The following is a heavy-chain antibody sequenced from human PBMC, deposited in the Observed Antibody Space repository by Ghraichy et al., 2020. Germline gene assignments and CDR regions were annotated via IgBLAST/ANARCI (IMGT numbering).Heavy chain of an antibody. D-gene: IGHD4-23*01. CDR2: INPNSGGT. V-gene: IGHV1-2*02. CDR3: ARSTVVTPVGYYYGMDV. J-gene: IGHJ6*02. Sequence: ASVKVSCKASGYTFTGYYMHWVRQAPGQGLEWMGWINPNSGGTNYAQKFQGRVTMTRDTSISTAYMELSRLRSDDTAVYYCARSTVVTPVGYYYGMDVWGQGTTVTVSS. CDR1: GYTFTGYY.